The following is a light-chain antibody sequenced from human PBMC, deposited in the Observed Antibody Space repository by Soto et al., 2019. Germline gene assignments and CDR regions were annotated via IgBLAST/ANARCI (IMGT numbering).Light chain of an antibody. CDR3: QQRSNWPRT. CDR2: DAS. Sequence: IVLTQSPATLSLSPGDRATLSCRASQSLSSYLAWYQQKPRQAPRLLIYDASNRATGIPARFSGSGSGTEFTLPVSSLEPEDFAVYYCQQRSNWPRTFGPGTKVDIK. CDR1: QSLSSY. V-gene: IGKV3-11*01. J-gene: IGKJ3*01.